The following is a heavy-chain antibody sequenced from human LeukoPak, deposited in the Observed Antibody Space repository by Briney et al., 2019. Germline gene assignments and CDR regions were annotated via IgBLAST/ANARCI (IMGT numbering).Heavy chain of an antibody. D-gene: IGHD2-2*02. J-gene: IGHJ4*02. CDR3: ARDGNFGNEYQLLYRSSCLDY. CDR1: GFTFNSYD. V-gene: IGHV3-33*01. Sequence: GGSLRLSCAASGFTFNSYDMHWVRQAPGKGLEWVAVIWYDGSNKYYADSVKGRFTISRDNSKNTLYLQMNSLRAEDTAVYYCARDGNFGNEYQLLYRSSCLDYWGQGTLVTVSS. CDR2: IWYDGSNK.